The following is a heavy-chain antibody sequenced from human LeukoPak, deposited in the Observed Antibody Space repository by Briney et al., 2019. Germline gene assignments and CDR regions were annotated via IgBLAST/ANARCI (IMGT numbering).Heavy chain of an antibody. D-gene: IGHD3-9*01. J-gene: IGHJ4*02. CDR3: ARETYSNILTGTDY. Sequence: EASVKFSCKASGYTFTTYGLSWVRQAPGQGLEWLGWISTYDDNIKYAQSLQGRLTLTIDTSTSTAYMELRSLTSDDTAVYYCARETYSNILTGTDYWGPGTLVTVSS. V-gene: IGHV1-18*01. CDR2: ISTYDDNI. CDR1: GYTFTTYG.